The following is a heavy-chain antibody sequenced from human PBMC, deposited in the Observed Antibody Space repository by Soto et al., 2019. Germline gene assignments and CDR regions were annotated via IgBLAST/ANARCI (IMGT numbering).Heavy chain of an antibody. CDR2: INSDGSST. Sequence: XGSLRLSCAASGFTFSSYWMHWVRQAPGKGLVWVSRINSDGSSTSYADSVKGRFTISRDNAKNTLYLQMNSLRASDTAIYYCTKGATSPFDSWGQGNRVTVSS. V-gene: IGHV3-74*01. J-gene: IGHJ4*02. CDR1: GFTFSSYW. D-gene: IGHD3-16*01. CDR3: TKGATSPFDS.